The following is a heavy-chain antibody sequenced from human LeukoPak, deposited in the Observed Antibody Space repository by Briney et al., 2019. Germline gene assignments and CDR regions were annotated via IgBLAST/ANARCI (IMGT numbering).Heavy chain of an antibody. V-gene: IGHV3-7*04. D-gene: IGHD6-13*01. CDR2: IKQDGSEK. J-gene: IGHJ1*01. CDR1: AFTFNNYW. Sequence: GGSLRLSCATSAFTFNNYWMNWVRQAPGKGLEWVANIKQDGSEKYYVDSVKGRFTISRDNAKNSLFLQMNGLRADDTAVYYCARDPQTNSWPEYFLHWGQGTLVTVSS. CDR3: ARDPQTNSWPEYFLH.